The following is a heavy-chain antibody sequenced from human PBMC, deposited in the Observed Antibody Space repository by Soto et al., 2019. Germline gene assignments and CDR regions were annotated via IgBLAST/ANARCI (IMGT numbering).Heavy chain of an antibody. CDR1: GFSFSNDN. Sequence: EVQLVESGGGLVKPGGSLTLSCAASGFSFSNDNMNWIRQAPGKGLEWVSSIISSGSFIYYADSVKGRFTIYRDNAKNSLYLQMNSLRAEDTALYYCARVADYYDSSGYLPVVDWGQGTLVTVSS. V-gene: IGHV3-21*01. J-gene: IGHJ4*02. D-gene: IGHD3-22*01. CDR3: ARVADYYDSSGYLPVVD. CDR2: IISSGSFI.